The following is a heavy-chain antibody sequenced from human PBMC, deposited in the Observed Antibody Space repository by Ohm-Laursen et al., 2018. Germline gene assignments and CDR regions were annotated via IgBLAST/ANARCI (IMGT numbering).Heavy chain of an antibody. CDR2: ITKTGRTI. J-gene: IGHJ4*02. CDR3: ARLLTGTFY. Sequence: SLRLSCAATGFTFSAHYMSWVRQAPGQGLEWIAYITKTGRTIYYADSVRGRFTISRDNTANSMFLQMNSPRVEDTAVYYCARLLTGTFYWGQGTLVTVSS. CDR1: GFTFSAHY. D-gene: IGHD3-9*01. V-gene: IGHV3-11*01.